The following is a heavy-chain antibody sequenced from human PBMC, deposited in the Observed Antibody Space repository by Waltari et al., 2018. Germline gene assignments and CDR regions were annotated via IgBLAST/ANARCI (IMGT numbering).Heavy chain of an antibody. CDR1: GYSISSGYY. CDR3: ASRRIVATTSTYYFDY. V-gene: IGHV4-38-2*02. Sequence: QVQLQESGPGPVKPWETLSLTCTVSGYSISSGYYWGWIRPPRGRGVGWSGSYHASGGTYYTPSLKSRVTISVDTSKNQFSLTLSPLTAADTAVYYCASRRIVATTSTYYFDYWGQGTLVTVSS. CDR2: YHASGGT. J-gene: IGHJ4*02. D-gene: IGHD5-12*01.